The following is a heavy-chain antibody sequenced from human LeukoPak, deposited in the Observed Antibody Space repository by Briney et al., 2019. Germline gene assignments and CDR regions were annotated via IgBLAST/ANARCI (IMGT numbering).Heavy chain of an antibody. J-gene: IGHJ4*02. CDR3: ARRRSMSYRSYFEY. CDR1: GYSFSSFW. D-gene: IGHD1-26*01. CDR2: IYPGDSDV. Sequence: GASLQISCQGSGYSFSSFWIGWVRQMPGKGLEWMGFIYPGDSDVRYSPSFQGQVNISADKSLNSAYLQWNSLKASDTAMYYCARRRSMSYRSYFEYWGQGTLVTVSS. V-gene: IGHV5-51*01.